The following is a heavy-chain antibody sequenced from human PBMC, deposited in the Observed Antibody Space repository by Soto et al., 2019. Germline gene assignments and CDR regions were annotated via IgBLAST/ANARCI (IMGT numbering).Heavy chain of an antibody. Sequence: QVQLQESGPGLVKPSQTLSLTCTVSGGSISSGGYYWSWIRQHPGKGLEWIGYIYYSRSTYYNPSLKSRVTISVDTSKNQFSLKLSSVTAADTAVYYCARDSRIRYYGSGSYDYWGQGTLVTVSS. CDR1: GGSISSGGYY. CDR2: IYYSRST. V-gene: IGHV4-31*03. D-gene: IGHD3-10*01. CDR3: ARDSRIRYYGSGSYDY. J-gene: IGHJ4*02.